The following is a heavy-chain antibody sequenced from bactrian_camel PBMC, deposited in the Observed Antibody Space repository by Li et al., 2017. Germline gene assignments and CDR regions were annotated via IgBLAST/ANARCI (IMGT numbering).Heavy chain of an antibody. V-gene: IGHV3S1*01. CDR2: ITDDGTRT. CDR1: GYTYMRNY. J-gene: IGHJ4*01. CDR3: AAGDSCRTIVARQFDV. Sequence: HVQLVESGGGSVQAGGSLKLSCAASGYTYMRNYMAWFRQFPGKEREGVAAITDDGTRTLYADSVKGRFTINRDIVESTLYLRMNRLRAEDSAMYYCAAGDSCRTIVARQFDVWGQGTQVTVS.